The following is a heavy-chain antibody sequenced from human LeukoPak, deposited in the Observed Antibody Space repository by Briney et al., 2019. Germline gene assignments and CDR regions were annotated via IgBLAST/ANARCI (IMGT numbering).Heavy chain of an antibody. D-gene: IGHD6-13*01. CDR3: ARDQIAAAGLDP. V-gene: IGHV4-59*01. CDR1: GGSISSYY. Sequence: SETLSLTCTVSGGSISSYYWSWIRQPPGKGLEWIGYIYYSGSTNYNPSLKSRVTISVDTSKNQFSLKLSSVTAADTAVYYCARDQIAAAGLDPWGQGTLVTVSS. J-gene: IGHJ5*02. CDR2: IYYSGST.